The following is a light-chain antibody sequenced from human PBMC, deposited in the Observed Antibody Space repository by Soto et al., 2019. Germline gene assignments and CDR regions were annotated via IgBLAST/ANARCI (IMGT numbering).Light chain of an antibody. CDR3: AAWEVSPGV. CDR1: SSNIGTNT. J-gene: IGLJ3*02. V-gene: IGLV1-44*01. Sequence: QSVLTRPPSASGTPGQRVTISCSGSSSNIGTNTVIWYQQLPGAAPKLLIYSDNQRPSGVPDRFSGSKSGTSASLAISGLQSEEEVDDYCAAWEVSPGVFAGGPKLTDL. CDR2: SDN.